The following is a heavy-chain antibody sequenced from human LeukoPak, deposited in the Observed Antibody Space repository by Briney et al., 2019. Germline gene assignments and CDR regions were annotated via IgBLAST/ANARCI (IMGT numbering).Heavy chain of an antibody. CDR1: GFTFNNFG. D-gene: IGHD6-13*01. J-gene: IGHJ4*02. CDR3: AKVRIGGYSSSWRQYYFDY. Sequence: PGGSLRLSCAASGFTFNNFGMHWVRQAPGKGLEWVALIQPNGNDKFYVDSVKGRFTISRDNSKNTLYLQMNSLRAEDTAVYYCAKVRIGGYSSSWRQYYFDYWGQGTLVTVSS. V-gene: IGHV3-30*02. CDR2: IQPNGNDK.